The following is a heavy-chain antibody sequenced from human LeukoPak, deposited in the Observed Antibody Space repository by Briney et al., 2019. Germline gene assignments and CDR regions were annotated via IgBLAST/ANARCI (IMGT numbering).Heavy chain of an antibody. D-gene: IGHD3-10*02. CDR1: GGSISSYY. CDR2: IYYSGRT. CDR3: ARSKYGGPDY. Sequence: SETLSLTCTVSGGSISSYYWSWIRQPPGKGLEWIGYIYYSGRTNYNPSLKSRVTISVNTSKNQFSLKLSSVTAADTAVYYCARSKYGGPDYWGQGTLVTVSS. J-gene: IGHJ4*02. V-gene: IGHV4-59*01.